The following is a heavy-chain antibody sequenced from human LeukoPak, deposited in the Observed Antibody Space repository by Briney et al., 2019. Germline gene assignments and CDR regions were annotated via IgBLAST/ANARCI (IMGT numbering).Heavy chain of an antibody. D-gene: IGHD3-9*01. V-gene: IGHV1-18*01. CDR2: ISAYNGNT. Sequence: ASVKVSCKASGYTFTSYGISWVRQAPGQGLEWMGWISAYNGNTNYAQKLQGRVTMTTDTSTSTAYMELRSLRSDDTAVYYCARESYDILTGYQAPDAFDIWGQGTMVTVSS. J-gene: IGHJ3*02. CDR1: GYTFTSYG. CDR3: ARESYDILTGYQAPDAFDI.